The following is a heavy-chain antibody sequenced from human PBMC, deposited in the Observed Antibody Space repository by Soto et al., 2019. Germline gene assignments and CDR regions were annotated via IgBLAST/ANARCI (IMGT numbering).Heavy chain of an antibody. D-gene: IGHD5-12*01. V-gene: IGHV4-59*01. Sequence: EALSVTCTVSGDSIRSYYWTWIRQPPGKGLELIGYIYYSGSTRYNPSLKSRVTISVDMSKNQFSLKLSSVIAADTAVYYCARAYGGFDNGLDVWGQGTAVTVSS. CDR2: IYYSGST. CDR3: ARAYGGFDNGLDV. CDR1: GDSIRSYY. J-gene: IGHJ6*02.